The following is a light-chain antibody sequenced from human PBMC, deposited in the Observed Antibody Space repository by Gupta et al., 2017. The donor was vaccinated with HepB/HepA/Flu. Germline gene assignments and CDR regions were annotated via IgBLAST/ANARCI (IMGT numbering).Light chain of an antibody. V-gene: IGKV1-6*01. J-gene: IGKJ1*01. Sequence: AIQMTQSPPSLSASAGDRVTITCRASQGIRNDLSWYQQKPGKVPQLLIYAASHLQSGVPSRVSGSGSGTDFTRTISSLQPEDFATYYCLQDYKYPWTFGQGTRVEIK. CDR3: LQDYKYPWT. CDR2: AAS. CDR1: QGIRND.